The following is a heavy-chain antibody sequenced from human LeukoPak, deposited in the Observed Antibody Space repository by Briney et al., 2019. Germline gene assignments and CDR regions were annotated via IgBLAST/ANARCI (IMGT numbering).Heavy chain of an antibody. V-gene: IGHV1-46*01. D-gene: IGHD3-22*01. CDR2: INPSGGST. CDR1: GYTFTSYY. CDR3: ARLARNYYGSSGCYSA. J-gene: IGHJ5*02. Sequence: ASVKVSCKASGYTFTSYYMHWVRQAPGQGLEWMGIINPSGGSTSYAQKFQGRVTMARDTSTSTVYMELSSLRSEDTAVYYCARLARNYYGSSGCYSAWGQGTLVTVSS.